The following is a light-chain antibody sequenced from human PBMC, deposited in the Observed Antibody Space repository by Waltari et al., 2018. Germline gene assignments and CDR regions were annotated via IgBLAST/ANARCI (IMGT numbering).Light chain of an antibody. CDR3: SSYAGSNNYV. V-gene: IGLV2-8*01. CDR2: EVN. J-gene: IGLJ1*01. Sequence: QSALTQPPSASGSPGPSVTISCTGTSRDLGGYNYVPWYQQHPGKAPNLMIYEVNKRPSGVPDRFSGSKSGNTASLTVSGLQAEDEADYYCSSYAGSNNYVFGTGTKVTVL. CDR1: SRDLGGYNY.